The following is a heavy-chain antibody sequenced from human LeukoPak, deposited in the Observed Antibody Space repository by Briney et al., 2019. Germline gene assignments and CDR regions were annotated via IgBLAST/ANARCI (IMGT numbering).Heavy chain of an antibody. CDR2: ISTYNGLT. V-gene: IGHV1-18*01. CDR1: GYSFSSHG. D-gene: IGHD2-2*01. J-gene: IGHJ4*02. CDR3: ARRGQGEYTSSNYFDY. Sequence: ASVKVSCKASGYSFSSHGINWVRQAPGQGLEWMGWISTYNGLTNYAQNFQGRVTMTTDTSTSTIYMELRSLRSDDTAVYYCARRGQGEYTSSNYFDYWGQGTLVTVPS.